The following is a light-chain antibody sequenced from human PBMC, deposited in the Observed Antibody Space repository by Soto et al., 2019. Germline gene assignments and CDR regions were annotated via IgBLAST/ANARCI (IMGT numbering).Light chain of an antibody. CDR2: GAS. Sequence: EIMLTQSPGTLSLSPGERATLSCRASQSVSSSYLAWYQQKPGQAPRIIIFGASGRATGIPDRFSGSGSGTDFTLTISRLEPEDFAVYYCQQYGSLSWTFGQGTKVDIK. CDR3: QQYGSLSWT. J-gene: IGKJ1*01. CDR1: QSVSSSY. V-gene: IGKV3-20*01.